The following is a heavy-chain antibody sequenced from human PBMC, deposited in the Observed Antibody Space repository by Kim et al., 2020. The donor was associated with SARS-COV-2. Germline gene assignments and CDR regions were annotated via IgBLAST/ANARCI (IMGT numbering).Heavy chain of an antibody. V-gene: IGHV3-33*01. J-gene: IGHJ4*02. D-gene: IGHD4-17*01. CDR2: N. CDR3: AREGPYGDFDY. Sequence: NYSAGPVKGRFTISSDNTKNPPYLKMNSLRAEDTAVYYCAREGPYGDFDYWGQGTLVTVSS.